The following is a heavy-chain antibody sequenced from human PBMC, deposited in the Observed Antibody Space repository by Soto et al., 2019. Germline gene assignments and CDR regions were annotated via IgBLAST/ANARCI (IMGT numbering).Heavy chain of an antibody. CDR2: IYYSGST. D-gene: IGHD4-17*01. V-gene: IGHV4-59*01. CDR1: GGSISSYY. CDR3: ARATTVTTLDY. J-gene: IGHJ4*02. Sequence: PSETLSLTCTVSGGSISSYYWSWIRQPPGKGLEWIGYIYYSGSTNYNPSLKSRVTISVDTSKNQFSLKLSSVTAADTAVYYCARATTVTTLDYWGRGTLVTVS.